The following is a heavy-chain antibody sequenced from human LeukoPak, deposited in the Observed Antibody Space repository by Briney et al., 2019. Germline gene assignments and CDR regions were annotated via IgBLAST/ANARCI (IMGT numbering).Heavy chain of an antibody. J-gene: IGHJ6*03. D-gene: IGHD6-19*01. CDR1: GYTFTDYY. Sequence: ASVKISCKVSGYTFTDYYMHWVQQAPGKGLEWMGLVDPEDGETIYAEKFQGRVTMTADTSTDTAYMELSSLRSEDTAVYYCATAGPLYYYYYMDVWGKGTTVTVSS. CDR3: ATAGPLYYYYYMDV. V-gene: IGHV1-69-2*01. CDR2: VDPEDGET.